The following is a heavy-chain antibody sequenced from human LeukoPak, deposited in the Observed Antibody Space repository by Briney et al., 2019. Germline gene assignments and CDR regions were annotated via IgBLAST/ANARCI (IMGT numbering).Heavy chain of an antibody. J-gene: IGHJ6*03. V-gene: IGHV4-38-2*02. Sequence: SETLSLTCTVSGYSISSGYYWGWIRQPPGKGLEWIGSIYHSGSTYYNPSLKSRVTISVDTSKNQFSLKLSSVTAADTAVYYCARVPRYLDYDRWQGGYMDVWGKGTTVTVSS. D-gene: IGHD3-16*01. CDR2: IYHSGST. CDR3: ARVPRYLDYDRWQGGYMDV. CDR1: GYSISSGYY.